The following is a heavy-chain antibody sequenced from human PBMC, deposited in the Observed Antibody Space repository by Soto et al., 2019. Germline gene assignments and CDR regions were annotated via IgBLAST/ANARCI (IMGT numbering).Heavy chain of an antibody. J-gene: IGHJ4*02. CDR3: ARGMMVYDQFDY. D-gene: IGHD2-8*01. CDR1: GFTFSDYY. Sequence: PGGSLRLSCAASGFTFSDYYMSWIRQAPGKGLEWVSYISSSSSYTNYADSVKGRFTISRDNAKNSLYLQMNSLRAEDTAVYYCARGMMVYDQFDYWGQGTLVTVPS. V-gene: IGHV3-11*06. CDR2: ISSSSSYT.